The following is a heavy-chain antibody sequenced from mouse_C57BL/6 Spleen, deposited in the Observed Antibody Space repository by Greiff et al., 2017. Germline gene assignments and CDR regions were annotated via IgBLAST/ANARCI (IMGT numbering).Heavy chain of an antibody. D-gene: IGHD2-3*01. Sequence: QVQLKQSGAELVKPGASVKLSCKASGYTFTSYWMQWVKQRPGQGLKWIGEIDPSDSYTNYNQKFKGKATLTVDTSSSTAYMQLSSLTSEDSAVYYCARWLLRGVGFAYWGQGTLVTVSA. CDR3: ARWLLRGVGFAY. CDR1: GYTFTSYW. V-gene: IGHV1-50*01. J-gene: IGHJ3*01. CDR2: IDPSDSYT.